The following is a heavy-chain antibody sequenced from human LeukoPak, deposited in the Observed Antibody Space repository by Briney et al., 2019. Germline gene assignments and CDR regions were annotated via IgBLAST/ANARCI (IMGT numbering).Heavy chain of an antibody. V-gene: IGHV1-2*06. Sequence: ASVKVSCKASGYTFSGDYVHWVRQAPGQGLEWMGRINPSTGGTTYAQKFQGRVTMTRDTSLSTAYMELNRLTSDDTAAYFFSRDGDLYSGSFASWGEGTLVTVSS. CDR3: SRDGDLYSGSFAS. CDR2: INPSTGGT. CDR1: GYTFSGDY. J-gene: IGHJ4*02. D-gene: IGHD1-26*01.